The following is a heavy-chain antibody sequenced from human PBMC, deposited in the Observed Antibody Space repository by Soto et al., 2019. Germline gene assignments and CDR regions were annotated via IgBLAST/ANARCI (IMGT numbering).Heavy chain of an antibody. V-gene: IGHV3-64D*06. D-gene: IGHD5-12*01. CDR1: GFTFSSNA. Sequence: PGGSLRLSCAASGFTFSSNAMHWVRQAPGKGLEYVSAITSNGGTKDYADSVKGRFTISRDNSNNTLYFQMSSLRAEDTAVYYCVKAHGYDFDYWGQGTLVTVSS. CDR2: ITSNGGTK. J-gene: IGHJ4*02. CDR3: VKAHGYDFDY.